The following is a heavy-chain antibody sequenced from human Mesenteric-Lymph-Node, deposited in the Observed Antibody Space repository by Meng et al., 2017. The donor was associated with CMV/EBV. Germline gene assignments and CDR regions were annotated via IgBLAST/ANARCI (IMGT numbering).Heavy chain of an antibody. J-gene: IGHJ4*02. Sequence: SGGSISNGIYYWSWIRQHPGKSLEWIGYIYYSGSTYYNPSLKSRVTISVDTSKNQFSLKLSSVTAADTAVYYCARYYYDSSGYYFDYWGQGTLVTVSS. D-gene: IGHD3-22*01. CDR2: IYYSGST. CDR3: ARYYYDSSGYYFDY. V-gene: IGHV4-31*02. CDR1: GGSISNGIYY.